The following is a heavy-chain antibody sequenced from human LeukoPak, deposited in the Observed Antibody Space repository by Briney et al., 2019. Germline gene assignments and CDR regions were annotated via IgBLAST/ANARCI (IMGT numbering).Heavy chain of an antibody. CDR3: ALIYYYDSSGYYPEYFQH. J-gene: IGHJ1*01. CDR1: GYSISSGYY. D-gene: IGHD3-22*01. Sequence: SETLSLTCAVSGYSISSGYYWGWIRQPPGKGLEWIGSIYHSGSTYYNPSLKSRVTISVDTSKNQFSLKLSSVTAADTAVYYCALIYYYDSSGYYPEYFQHWGQGTLVTVSS. CDR2: IYHSGST. V-gene: IGHV4-38-2*01.